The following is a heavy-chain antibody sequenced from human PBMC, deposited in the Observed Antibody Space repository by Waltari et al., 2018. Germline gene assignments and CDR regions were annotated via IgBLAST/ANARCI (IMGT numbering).Heavy chain of an antibody. Sequence: QVQLHQWGAGLLKPSETLSLTCAVSGESFSGHFWSWIRQSPGKGLEGVGAIHYSGSTNYNPSLKSRLSLSVDTTKKQFSLRLTSVTAADTGVYFCARYGEVPPNYFFDYWGQGTLVTVSS. V-gene: IGHV4-34*01. D-gene: IGHD2-21*01. CDR2: IHYSGST. CDR3: ARYGEVPPNYFFDY. J-gene: IGHJ4*01. CDR1: GESFSGHF.